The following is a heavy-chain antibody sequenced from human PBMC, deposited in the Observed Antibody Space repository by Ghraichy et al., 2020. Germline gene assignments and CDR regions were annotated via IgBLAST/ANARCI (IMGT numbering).Heavy chain of an antibody. CDR1: GGSFSGYY. CDR3: ARGVRVVGAQGPYYCYGMYF. J-gene: IGHJ6*01. V-gene: IGHV4-34*01. Sequence: SETLSLTCAVYGGSFSGYYWSWIRQPPGKGLEWIGEINHSGSTNYNPDLKSRVTITVDTSTNQFSLKLSSVTAADTAVYYCARGVRVVGAQGPYYCYGMYFWVQGTTVTLSS. D-gene: IGHD1-26*01. CDR2: INHSGST.